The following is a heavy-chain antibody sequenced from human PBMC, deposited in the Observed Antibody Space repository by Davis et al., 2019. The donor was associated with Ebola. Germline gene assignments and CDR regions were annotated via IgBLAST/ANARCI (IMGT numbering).Heavy chain of an antibody. J-gene: IGHJ4*02. CDR2: ISAYNGNT. CDR3: ARDLGDGYNLAFDY. D-gene: IGHD5-24*01. V-gene: IGHV1-18*01. Sequence: AASVKVSCKASGYTFTSYGISWVRQAPGQGLEWMGWISAYNGNTNYAHKLQGRVTMTTDTSTSTAYMELRSLRSDDTAVYYCARDLGDGYNLAFDYWGQGTLVTVSS. CDR1: GYTFTSYG.